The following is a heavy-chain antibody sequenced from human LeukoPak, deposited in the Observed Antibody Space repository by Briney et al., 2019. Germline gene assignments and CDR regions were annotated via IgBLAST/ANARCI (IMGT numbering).Heavy chain of an antibody. CDR2: IYYSGST. CDR3: ARVLQIYGSGNYYKVFDY. CDR1: GGSISSFY. J-gene: IGHJ4*02. V-gene: IGHV4-59*01. D-gene: IGHD3-10*01. Sequence: SETLSLTCTVSGGSISSFYWSWVRQPPGKGLQWIGYIYYSGSTNYNPSLKSRVTISVDTSKNQFSLQLTSVTAADTAIYYCARVLQIYGSGNYYKVFDYWGQGTLVAVSS.